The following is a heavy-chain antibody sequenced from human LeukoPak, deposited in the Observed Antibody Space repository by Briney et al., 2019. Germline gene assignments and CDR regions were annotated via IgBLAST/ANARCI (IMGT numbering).Heavy chain of an antibody. Sequence: NPSETLSLTCTVSGGSISSYYWSWIRQPAGKGLEWIGRIYTSGSTNYNPSLKSRVTMSVDTSKNQFSLKLSSVTAADTAVYYCARDVEAAAGTYWLDPWGQGTLVTVSS. CDR2: IYTSGST. V-gene: IGHV4-4*07. D-gene: IGHD6-13*01. CDR1: GGSISSYY. CDR3: ARDVEAAAGTYWLDP. J-gene: IGHJ5*02.